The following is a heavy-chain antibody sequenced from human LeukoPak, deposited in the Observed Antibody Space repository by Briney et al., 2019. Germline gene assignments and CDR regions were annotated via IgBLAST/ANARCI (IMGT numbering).Heavy chain of an antibody. V-gene: IGHV1-8*01. J-gene: IGHJ4*02. D-gene: IGHD3-22*01. CDR1: GYTFTSYD. Sequence: ASVKVSCKTSGYTFTSYDLNWVRQATGQGLEWLGWVNPNSGNTGYAQKFQGRVTMTMDPSISTAYMELSSLRSEDTAVYYCARRSDDYDSSAYYHWGQGTLVTVSS. CDR3: ARRSDDYDSSAYYH. CDR2: VNPNSGNT.